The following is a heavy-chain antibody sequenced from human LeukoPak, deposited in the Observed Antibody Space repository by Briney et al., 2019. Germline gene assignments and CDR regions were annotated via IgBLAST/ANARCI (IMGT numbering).Heavy chain of an antibody. CDR1: GYTFTSYY. J-gene: IGHJ4*02. CDR3: ASGTEGADFWSGYPQFDY. Sequence: GASVKVSCKASGYTFTSYYMHWVRQAPGQGLEWMGIINPSGGSTSYAQKLQGRVTMTRDTSTSTVYMELGSLRSEDTAVYYCASGTEGADFWSGYPQFDYWGQGTLVTVSS. V-gene: IGHV1-46*01. CDR2: INPSGGST. D-gene: IGHD3-3*01.